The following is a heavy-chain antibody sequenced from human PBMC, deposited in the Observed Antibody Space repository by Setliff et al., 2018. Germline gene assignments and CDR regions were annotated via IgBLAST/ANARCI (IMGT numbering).Heavy chain of an antibody. CDR3: AALRTSTHFDY. Sequence: GASVKVSCKASGYTFTSYRIHWVRQAPGQRLECMGWINAGNGNTKYPQKFQGRVTITRDTSASTAYMELSSLGSEDTAVYYCAALRTSTHFDYRGQGTLVTVS. D-gene: IGHD1-1*01. CDR2: INAGNGNT. CDR1: GYTFTSYR. V-gene: IGHV1-3*01. J-gene: IGHJ4*02.